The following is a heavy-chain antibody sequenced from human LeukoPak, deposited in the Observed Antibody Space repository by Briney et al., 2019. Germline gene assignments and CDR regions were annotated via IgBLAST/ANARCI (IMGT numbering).Heavy chain of an antibody. J-gene: IGHJ4*02. CDR1: GYTFTNYG. D-gene: IGHD6-19*01. CDR3: ARDGYSSGWYFDY. Sequence: GASVTVSCKASGYTFTNYGISWVRQAAGQGLEGMGWISAYNGNTNYAEKLQGRVTMTTDTSTSTAYMELRSLRSDDTAVYYCARDGYSSGWYFDYWGQGTLVTVSS. V-gene: IGHV1-18*01. CDR2: ISAYNGNT.